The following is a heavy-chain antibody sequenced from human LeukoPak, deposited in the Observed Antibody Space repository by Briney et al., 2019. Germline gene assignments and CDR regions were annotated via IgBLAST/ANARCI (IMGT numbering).Heavy chain of an antibody. J-gene: IGHJ6*03. CDR1: GGSIISYY. D-gene: IGHD3-16*01. CDR3: ARVGLDSHYYMDV. CDR2: IYYSVDYSGST. Sequence: SETLSLTCTVSGGSIISYYWSWIRQPPGKGLEWTGYIYYSVDYSGSTNYNPSLKSRVTISVDTSKNQFSLKLTSVTAADTAVYYCARVGLDSHYYMDVWGKGTTVTVSS. V-gene: IGHV4-59*01.